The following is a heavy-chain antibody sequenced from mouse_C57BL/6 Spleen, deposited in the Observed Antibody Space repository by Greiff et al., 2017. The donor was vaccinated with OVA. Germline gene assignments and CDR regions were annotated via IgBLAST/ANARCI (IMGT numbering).Heavy chain of an antibody. D-gene: IGHD5-1*01. V-gene: IGHV3-6*01. CDR2: ISYDGSN. Sequence: EVQLQESGPGLVKPSQSLSLTCSVTGYSITSGYYWNWIRQFPGNKLEWMGYISYDGSNNYNPSLKNRIPITRDTSKNQFFLKLNPVTTEDTATYYCARENLPYFDYWGQGTTLTVSS. CDR1: GYSITSGYY. J-gene: IGHJ2*01. CDR3: ARENLPYFDY.